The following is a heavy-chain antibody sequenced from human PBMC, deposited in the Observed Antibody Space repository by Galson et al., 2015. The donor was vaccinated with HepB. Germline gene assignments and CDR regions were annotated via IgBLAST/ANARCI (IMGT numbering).Heavy chain of an antibody. D-gene: IGHD3-10*01. Sequence: SVKVSCKASGYTFTSYGISWVRQAPGQGLEWMGWISAYNGNTNYAQKFQGRVTITADESTSTAYMELSSLRSEDTAVYYCAGSLHYTFDYWGQGTLVTVSS. CDR3: AGSLHYTFDY. CDR1: GYTFTSYG. V-gene: IGHV1-18*04. CDR2: ISAYNGNT. J-gene: IGHJ4*02.